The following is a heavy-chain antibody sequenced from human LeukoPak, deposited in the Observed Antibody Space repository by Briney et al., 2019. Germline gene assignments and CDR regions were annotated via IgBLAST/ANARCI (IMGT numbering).Heavy chain of an antibody. J-gene: IGHJ4*02. Sequence: PGGSLRLSCAASGFTFSSYAMHWVRQAPGKGLEWVAVISYDGSNKYYADSVKGRFTISRDNSKNTLYLQMNSLRAEDTAVYYCAKVRFLKNFDYWGQGTLVTVSS. CDR2: ISYDGSNK. CDR3: AKVRFLKNFDY. V-gene: IGHV3-30-3*01. CDR1: GFTFSSYA. D-gene: IGHD3-3*01.